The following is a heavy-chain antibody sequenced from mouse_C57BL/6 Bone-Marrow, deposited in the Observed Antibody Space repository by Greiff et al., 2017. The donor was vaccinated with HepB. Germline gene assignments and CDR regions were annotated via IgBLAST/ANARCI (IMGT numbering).Heavy chain of an antibody. V-gene: IGHV1-81*01. CDR2: IYPRSGNT. CDR1: GYTFTSYG. J-gene: IGHJ4*01. CDR3: ARAGYYGSSYHYYAMDY. Sequence: VKLQESGAELARPGASVKLSCKASGYTFTSYGISWVKQRTGQGLEWIGEIYPRSGNTYYNEKFKGKATLTADKSSSTAYMELRSLTSEDSAVYFCARAGYYGSSYHYYAMDYWGQGTSVTVSS. D-gene: IGHD1-1*01.